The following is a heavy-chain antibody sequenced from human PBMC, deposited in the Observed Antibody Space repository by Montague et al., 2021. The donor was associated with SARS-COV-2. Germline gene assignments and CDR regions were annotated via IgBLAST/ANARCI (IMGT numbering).Heavy chain of an antibody. CDR3: ARGAYSSSWYGVRNWFDP. CDR1: GGSFSGYY. D-gene: IGHD6-13*01. CDR2: INHSGST. V-gene: IGHV4-34*01. J-gene: IGHJ5*02. Sequence: SETLSLTCAVYGGSFSGYYWSWIRQPPGKGLELIGEINHSGSTNXNPSLKSRVTISVDTSKNQFSLKLSSVTAADTAVYYCARGAYSSSWYGVRNWFDPWGQGTPVTVSS.